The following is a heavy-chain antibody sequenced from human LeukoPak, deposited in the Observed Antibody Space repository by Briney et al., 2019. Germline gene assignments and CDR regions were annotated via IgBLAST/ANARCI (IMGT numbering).Heavy chain of an antibody. CDR2: INHSGST. Sequence: SETLSLTCAVKGGSFRGYYWSGFRQPQGKGRNWIGEINHSGSTNYNPSLKSRVTISVDTSKNQFSLKLSSVTAADTAVYYCARGAVAGTSFDYWGQGTLVTVSS. V-gene: IGHV4-34*01. CDR3: ARGAVAGTSFDY. CDR1: GGSFRGYY. D-gene: IGHD6-19*01. J-gene: IGHJ4*02.